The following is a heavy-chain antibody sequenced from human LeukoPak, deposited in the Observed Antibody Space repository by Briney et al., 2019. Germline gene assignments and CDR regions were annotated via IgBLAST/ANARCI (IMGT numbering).Heavy chain of an antibody. CDR2: INLGGST. CDR1: GGSFIGSY. D-gene: IGHD6-19*01. J-gene: IGHJ2*01. CDR3: ARDHEVAAAGYLDL. V-gene: IGHV4-34*01. Sequence: SETLSLTCAVYGGSFIGSYCSWIRQPPGKGLEWIGQINLGGSTNYNPSLKSRVTISVDSSKNQFFLNLTSVTAADTAVYFCARDHEVAAAGYLDLWGRGTLVTVSS.